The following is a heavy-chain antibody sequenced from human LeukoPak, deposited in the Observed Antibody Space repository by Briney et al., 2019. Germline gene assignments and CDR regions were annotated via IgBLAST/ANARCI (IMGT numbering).Heavy chain of an antibody. CDR1: GFTFSNFA. Sequence: AGGSLRLSCAASGFTFSNFAMSWVRQAPGKGLEWVSVVCGSGGCTYYADSVKGRFTISRDNSKNTLYLQMNSLRAEDTAVYYCAKDISSGWSTDYWGQGTLVTVSS. J-gene: IGHJ4*02. D-gene: IGHD6-19*01. CDR2: VCGSGGCT. CDR3: AKDISSGWSTDY. V-gene: IGHV3-23*01.